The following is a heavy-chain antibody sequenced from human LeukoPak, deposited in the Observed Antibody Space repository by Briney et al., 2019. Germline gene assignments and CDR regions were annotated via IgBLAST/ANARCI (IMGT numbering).Heavy chain of an antibody. V-gene: IGHV3-30*03. D-gene: IGHD6-25*01. CDR2: MSYDESEK. CDR3: ATGSSDF. J-gene: IGHJ4*02. CDR1: GVTFSNYG. Sequence: GRSLRLSCADSGVTFSNYGMQWVRQAPGKGLEWVALMSYDESEKYYADSVKGRFTISRDNSKNTLYLQMNSLRAEDTAVYYCATGSSDFWGQGTLVTVSS.